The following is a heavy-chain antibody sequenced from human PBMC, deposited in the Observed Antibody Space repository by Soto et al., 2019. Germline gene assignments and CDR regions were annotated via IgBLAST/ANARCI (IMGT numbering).Heavy chain of an antibody. V-gene: IGHV2-5*02. D-gene: IGHD3-16*01. CDR2: IYWDDDK. CDR1: VFSLSTSGVG. CDR3: AQDCSDYDGRDY. Sequence: QITLKESGPTLVKPTETLTLTCTFLVFSLSTSGVGVGWIRQPPGKALEWLALIYWDDDKRYSPSLKSRLSITKDTSKTLVVLTMTNMDPADTATYYCAQDCSDYDGRDYCGQGLLVTVSS. J-gene: IGHJ4*02.